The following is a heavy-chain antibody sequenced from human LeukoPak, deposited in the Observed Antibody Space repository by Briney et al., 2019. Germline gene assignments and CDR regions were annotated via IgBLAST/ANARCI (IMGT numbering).Heavy chain of an antibody. CDR3: ARFSGSFKTYYFDY. D-gene: IGHD1-26*01. J-gene: IGHJ4*02. CDR1: GGSFSGYY. V-gene: IGHV4-34*01. CDR2: INHSGST. Sequence: SETLSLTCAVYGGSFSGYYWSWIRQPPGKGLEWIGEINHSGSTNYNPSLKSRVTISVDTSKNQFSLKLSSVTAADTAVYYCARFSGSFKTYYFDYWGQGTLVTVSS.